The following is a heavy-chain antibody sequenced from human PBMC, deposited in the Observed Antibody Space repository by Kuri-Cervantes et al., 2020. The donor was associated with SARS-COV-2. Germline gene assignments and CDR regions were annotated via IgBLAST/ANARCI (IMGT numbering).Heavy chain of an antibody. CDR3: AKMSVYNWNDGDFDY. V-gene: IGHV3-23*01. CDR2: ISGSGGST. J-gene: IGHJ4*02. D-gene: IGHD1-1*01. CDR1: GFTFSSYA. Sequence: GESLKISCAASGFTFSSYAMSWVRQAPGKGLEWVSAISGSGGSTYYADSVKGRFTISRDNSKNTPYLQMNSLRAEDTAVYYCAKMSVYNWNDGDFDYWGQGTLVTVSS.